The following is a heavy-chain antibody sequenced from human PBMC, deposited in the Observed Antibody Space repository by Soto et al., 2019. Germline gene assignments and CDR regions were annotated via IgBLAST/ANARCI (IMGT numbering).Heavy chain of an antibody. CDR2: IYYSGST. V-gene: IGHV4-39*01. Sequence: PSQTLSLTCTVSGGSIGSSSYYWGWIRQPPGKGLEWIGSIYYSGSTYYNPSLKSRVTISVDTSKNQFSLKLSSVTAADTAVYYCARHIGYSYGYPPANFDYWGQGTLVTVSS. J-gene: IGHJ4*02. CDR3: ARHIGYSYGYPPANFDY. D-gene: IGHD5-18*01. CDR1: GGSIGSSSYY.